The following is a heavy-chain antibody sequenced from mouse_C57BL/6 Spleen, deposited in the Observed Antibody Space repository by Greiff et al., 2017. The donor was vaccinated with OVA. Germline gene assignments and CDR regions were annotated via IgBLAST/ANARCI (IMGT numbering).Heavy chain of an antibody. D-gene: IGHD2-4*01. CDR3: ARDDYDVGFAY. J-gene: IGHJ3*01. V-gene: IGHV3-6*01. Sequence: EVKVEESGPGLVKPSQSLSLTCSVTGYSITSGYYWNWIRQFPGNKLEWMGYISYDGSNNYNPSLKNRISITRDTSKNQFFLKLNSVTTEDTATYYCARDDYDVGFAYWGQGTLVTVSA. CDR2: ISYDGSN. CDR1: GYSITSGYY.